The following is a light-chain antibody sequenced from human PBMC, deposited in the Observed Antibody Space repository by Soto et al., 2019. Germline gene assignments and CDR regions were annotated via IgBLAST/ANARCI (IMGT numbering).Light chain of an antibody. V-gene: IGLV2-14*01. CDR1: SSDVGGYNY. Sequence: QSVLTQPASVSGSPGQSITISCSGTSSDVGGYNYVSWYQQCPGEAPKLMIYEVSIRPSGVSNRFSGSKSGNTASLTISGXXTXXXXXXYCSSFTSTYTLVFGGGTKLTVL. CDR2: EVS. J-gene: IGLJ2*01. CDR3: SSFTSTYTLV.